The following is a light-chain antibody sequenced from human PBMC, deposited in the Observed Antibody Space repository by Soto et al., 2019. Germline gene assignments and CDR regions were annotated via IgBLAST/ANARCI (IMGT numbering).Light chain of an antibody. CDR3: AAWDDSLNGRV. CDR1: SSNIGSNT. V-gene: IGLV1-44*01. CDR2: RKN. J-gene: IGLJ3*02. Sequence: QSVLTQPPSASGTPGQRVTISCSGSSSNIGSNTVNWYQQVPGTAPKLLIYRKNQRPSGVPDRFSGSKSGTSASLAISGLQSEDEADYYCAAWDDSLNGRVFGGRTKLTVL.